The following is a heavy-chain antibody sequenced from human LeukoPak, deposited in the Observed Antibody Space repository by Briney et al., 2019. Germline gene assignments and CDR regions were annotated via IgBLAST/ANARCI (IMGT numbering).Heavy chain of an antibody. D-gene: IGHD6-19*01. V-gene: IGHV1-8*01. CDR3: ARFRGSLQEAVYYYYGMDV. CDR2: MNPNSGNT. J-gene: IGHJ6*02. CDR1: GYTFTSYD. Sequence: ASVKVSCKASGYTFTSYDINWVRQATGQGLEWMGWMNPNSGNTGYAQKFQGRVTMTRNTSISTAYMELSSLGSEDTAVYYCARFRGSLQEAVYYYYGMDVWGQGTTVTASS.